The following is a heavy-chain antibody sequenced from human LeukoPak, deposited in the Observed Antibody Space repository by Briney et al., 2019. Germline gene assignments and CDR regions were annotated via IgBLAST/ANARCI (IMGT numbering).Heavy chain of an antibody. CDR2: IYYSGST. V-gene: IGHV4-61*10. Sequence: SETLSLTCSVSGGSISSGSYYWSWIRQPAGKGLEWIGYIYYSGSTNYNPSLKSRVTISEDTSKNQFSLKLSSVTAADTAVYYCARDVSSWLDSWGQGTLVTVSS. CDR3: ARDVSSWLDS. D-gene: IGHD6-13*01. J-gene: IGHJ4*02. CDR1: GGSISSGSYY.